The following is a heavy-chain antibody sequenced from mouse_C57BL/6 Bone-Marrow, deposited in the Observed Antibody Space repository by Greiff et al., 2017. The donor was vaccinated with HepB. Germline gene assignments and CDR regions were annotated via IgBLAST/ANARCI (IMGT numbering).Heavy chain of an antibody. CDR3: ARQGYGSSFYAMDY. CDR1: GYTFTSYG. Sequence: QVQLQQSGAELARPGASVKLSCKASGYTFTSYGISWVKQRTGQGLEWIGEIYPRSGNTYYNEKFKGKATLTADKSSSTAYMELRSLTSEDSAVYFCARQGYGSSFYAMDYWGQGTSVTVSS. D-gene: IGHD1-1*01. CDR2: IYPRSGNT. V-gene: IGHV1-81*01. J-gene: IGHJ4*01.